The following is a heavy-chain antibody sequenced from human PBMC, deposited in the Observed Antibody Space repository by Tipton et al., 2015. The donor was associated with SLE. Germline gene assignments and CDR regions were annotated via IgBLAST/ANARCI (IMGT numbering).Heavy chain of an antibody. V-gene: IGHV4-39*07. CDR2: ISHSGNT. J-gene: IGHJ4*02. Sequence: TLSLTCTVSGGSISSNSYYWGWIRQPPGKGLEWIGTISHSGNTYSHTSLESRVTISVDTSQNQFSMSLSSVSAADTAVYYCARKELSTMRDYWGQGTLVTVSS. CDR3: ARKELSTMRDY. CDR1: GGSISSNSYY. D-gene: IGHD5-24*01.